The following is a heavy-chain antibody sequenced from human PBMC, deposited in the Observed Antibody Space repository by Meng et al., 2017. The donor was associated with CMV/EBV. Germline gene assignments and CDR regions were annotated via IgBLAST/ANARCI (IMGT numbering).Heavy chain of an antibody. CDR1: GFTFSSYW. J-gene: IGHJ4*02. CDR3: ARVRGGFLEWIGRYFDY. V-gene: IGHV3-7*01. CDR2: IKQDGSEK. D-gene: IGHD3-3*01. Sequence: GESLKISCAASGFTFSSYWMSWVRQAPGKGLEWVANIKQDGSEKYYVDSVKGRFTISRDNAKNSLYLQMNSLRAEDTAVYYCARVRGGFLEWIGRYFDYWGQGTLVTSPQ.